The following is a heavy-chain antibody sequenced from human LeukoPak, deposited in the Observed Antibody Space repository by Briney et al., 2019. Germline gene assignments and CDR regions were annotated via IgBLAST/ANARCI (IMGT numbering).Heavy chain of an antibody. CDR2: ISAYNGNT. CDR3: ASGPAYYDYVWGSHQFDY. Sequence: ASVKVSCKASGYTFTSYGISWVRQAPGRGLEWMGWISAYNGNTNYAQKLQGRVTMTTDTSTSTAYMELRSLRSDDTAVYYCASGPAYYDYVWGSHQFDYWGQGTLVTVSS. D-gene: IGHD3-16*01. CDR1: GYTFTSYG. V-gene: IGHV1-18*01. J-gene: IGHJ4*02.